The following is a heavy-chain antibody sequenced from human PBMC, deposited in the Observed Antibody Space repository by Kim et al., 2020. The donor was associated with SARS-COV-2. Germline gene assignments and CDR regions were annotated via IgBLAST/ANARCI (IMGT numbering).Heavy chain of an antibody. CDR1: GFIFRTNG. CDR3: VKGNSGTYDY. D-gene: IGHD1-1*01. J-gene: IGHJ4*02. CDR2: IGSSGSNT. Sequence: GGSLRLSCAASGFIFRTNGMGWVRQAPGKGLEWVSSIGSSGSNTYYADSVKGRLTISRDNFKNTVYLQMNSLRAGDTAVYYCVKGNSGTYDYWGQGTLVTVSS. V-gene: IGHV3-23*01.